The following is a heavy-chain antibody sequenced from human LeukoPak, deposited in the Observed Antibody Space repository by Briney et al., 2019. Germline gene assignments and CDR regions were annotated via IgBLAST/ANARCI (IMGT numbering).Heavy chain of an antibody. D-gene: IGHD3-22*01. V-gene: IGHV1-46*01. Sequence: GASVKVSCKASGYTFTFYYMHGVRQAPGQGLEWMGIINPSDGSTTYAQKFQGRVTMTRDMATSTVYMELSSLRSEDTAVYYCARGGWNKFDYWGQGTLVTVSS. CDR3: ARGGWNKFDY. CDR2: INPSDGST. J-gene: IGHJ4*02. CDR1: GYTFTFYY.